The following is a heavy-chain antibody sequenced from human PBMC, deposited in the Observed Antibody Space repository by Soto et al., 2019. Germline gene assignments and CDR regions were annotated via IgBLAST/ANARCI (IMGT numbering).Heavy chain of an antibody. CDR2: ISSSSGTI. CDR1: GFSIRSYS. V-gene: IGHV3-48*02. Sequence: GGSLRLSCVASGFSIRSYSMNWVRKAPGKGLEWISYISSSSGTINYADSVKGRFTISRDTAKNSLSLQMVSLRDEDTAVYYCAGGYYYDTSGYRAWGQGTLVTVSS. J-gene: IGHJ4*02. CDR3: AGGYYYDTSGYRA. D-gene: IGHD3-22*01.